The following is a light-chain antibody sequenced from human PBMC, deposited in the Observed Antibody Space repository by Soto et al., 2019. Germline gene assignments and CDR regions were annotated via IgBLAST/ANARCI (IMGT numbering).Light chain of an antibody. CDR3: QHYNSWPWT. J-gene: IGKJ1*01. CDR2: QAS. Sequence: DIQMTKSPSTLSACVGDRVTITCRASQNINNWLAWYQQKPGKAPNLLIYQASSLQSGVSSRFSGSGSGTEFTLTIISLQADDFASYYCQHYNSWPWTFGQGTQVEIK. CDR1: QNINNW. V-gene: IGKV1-5*03.